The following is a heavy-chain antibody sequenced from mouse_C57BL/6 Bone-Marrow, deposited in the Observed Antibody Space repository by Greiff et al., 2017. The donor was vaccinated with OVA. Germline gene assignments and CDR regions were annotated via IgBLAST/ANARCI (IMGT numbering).Heavy chain of an antibody. CDR2: SRNKANDYTT. Sequence: EVKLVESGGGLVQSGRSLRLSCATSGFTFSDFYMEWVRQAPGKGLEWIAASRNKANDYTTEYSASVKGRFIVSRDTSQSILYLQMNALRAEDTAIYYCARDSYDYYAMDYWGQGTSVTVSS. J-gene: IGHJ4*01. D-gene: IGHD6-5*01. V-gene: IGHV7-1*01. CDR1: GFTFSDFY. CDR3: ARDSYDYYAMDY.